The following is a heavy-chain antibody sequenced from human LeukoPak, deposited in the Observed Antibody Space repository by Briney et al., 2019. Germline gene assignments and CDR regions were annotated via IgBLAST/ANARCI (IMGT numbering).Heavy chain of an antibody. CDR2: INPNSGGT. CDR1: GYTFTGYY. D-gene: IGHD6-6*01. Sequence: ASVKVSCKASGYTFTGYYMHWVRQAPGQGLEWMGWINPNSGGTNYAQKFQGRVTMTRDTSISTAYMELSRLRSDDTAVYYCARERIAARGWFDPWGQGTLVTVSS. J-gene: IGHJ5*02. CDR3: ARERIAARGWFDP. V-gene: IGHV1-2*02.